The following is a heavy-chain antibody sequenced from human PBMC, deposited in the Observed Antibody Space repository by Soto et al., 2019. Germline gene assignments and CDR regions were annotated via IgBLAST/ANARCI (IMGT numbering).Heavy chain of an antibody. V-gene: IGHV1-58*01. Sequence: ASVKVSCKASGFTFTSSAVQWVRQARGQRLEWIGWIVVGSGNTNYAQKFQERVTITRDMSTSTAYMELRSLRSDDTAVYYCARSRTTYNWFDPWGQGTLVTVSS. CDR1: GFTFTSSA. J-gene: IGHJ5*02. D-gene: IGHD4-17*01. CDR3: ARSRTTYNWFDP. CDR2: IVVGSGNT.